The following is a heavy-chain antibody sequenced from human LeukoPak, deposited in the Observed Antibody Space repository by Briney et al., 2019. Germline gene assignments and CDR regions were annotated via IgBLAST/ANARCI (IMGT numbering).Heavy chain of an antibody. V-gene: IGHV4-4*07. CDR2: IYTSGST. CDR3: ARVEVSGYFDY. Sequence: SETLSLTCTVSGGSISSYYWSWIRQPAGEGLEWIGRIYTSGSTNYNPSLKSRVTMSVYTSKNQFSLKLSSVTAADPAVYYCARVEVSGYFDYWGQGTLVTVSS. D-gene: IGHD3-10*01. J-gene: IGHJ4*02. CDR1: GGSISSYY.